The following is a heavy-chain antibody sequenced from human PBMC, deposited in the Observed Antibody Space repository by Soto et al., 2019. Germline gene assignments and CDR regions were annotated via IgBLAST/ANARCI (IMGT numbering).Heavy chain of an antibody. J-gene: IGHJ3*02. V-gene: IGHV6-1*01. D-gene: IGHD6-19*01. CDR3: ARVRDGRYSSRWYGAFDI. CDR2: TYYRSKWYN. Sequence: SQTLSLTCAISGDSVSSNSAAWNWIRQSPSRGLEWLGRTYYRSKWYNDYAVSVKSRITINPDTSKNQFSLQLNSVTPEDTAVYYCARVRDGRYSSRWYGAFDIWGQGKMVTVSS. CDR1: GDSVSSNSAA.